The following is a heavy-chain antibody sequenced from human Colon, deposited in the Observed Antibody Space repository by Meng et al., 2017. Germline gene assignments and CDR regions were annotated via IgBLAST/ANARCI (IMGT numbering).Heavy chain of an antibody. CDR1: GFTFKNAW. J-gene: IGHJ4*02. CDR3: RGGVARGEFDY. CDR2: IKTNTEGGAA. D-gene: IGHD3-10*01. Sequence: GGSLRLSCVASGFTFKNAWMTWVRQAPGKGLEWVGRIKTNTEGGAADFGAPVKGRFSISRDDSKDTLYLQMNVLKTEDTAVYYCRGGVARGEFDYWGQGTLVTVSS. V-gene: IGHV3-15*01.